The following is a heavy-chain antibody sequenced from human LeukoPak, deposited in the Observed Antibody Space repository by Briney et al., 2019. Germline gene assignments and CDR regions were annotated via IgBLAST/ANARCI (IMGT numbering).Heavy chain of an antibody. D-gene: IGHD1-26*01. CDR3: ASSGSYSYYFDY. CDR1: GYTFTSYD. CDR2: MNPNSGNT. Sequence: ASVKVSCKASGYTFTSYDINWVRQATGQGLEWMGWMNPNSGNTGYAQKFQGRVTMTRNTSISTAYMELSSLRSEDTAVYYCASSGSYSYYFDYWGQGTLVTVSS. V-gene: IGHV1-8*01. J-gene: IGHJ4*02.